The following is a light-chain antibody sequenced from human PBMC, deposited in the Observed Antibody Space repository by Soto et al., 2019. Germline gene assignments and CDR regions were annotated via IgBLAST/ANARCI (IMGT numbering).Light chain of an antibody. V-gene: IGKV1-39*01. CDR2: AAS. Sequence: DIPMTQSPSSLSASVGDRVTITCRASQNINNYLNWYQQKPGKAPKLLIDAASRLQTGVPSRFSGSGSGTDFTLTISSLQPEVFATYYCQQSYVSPYTFGQGTKLETK. CDR3: QQSYVSPYT. J-gene: IGKJ2*01. CDR1: QNINNY.